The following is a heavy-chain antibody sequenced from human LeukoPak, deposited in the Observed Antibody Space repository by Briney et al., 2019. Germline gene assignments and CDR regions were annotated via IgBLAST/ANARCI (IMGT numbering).Heavy chain of an antibody. V-gene: IGHV4-59*11. D-gene: IGHD3-3*01. CDR1: GGSISSHY. J-gene: IGHJ4*02. Sequence: PSETLSLTCTVSGGSISSHYWSWIRQPPGKGLEWIGYIYYSGSTYYNPSLRSRVTISVDTSKNLFSLKLSSVTAADTAVYYCASRSSIWSGYQDTLYYFDSWGQGTLVTVSS. CDR3: ASRSSIWSGYQDTLYYFDS. CDR2: IYYSGST.